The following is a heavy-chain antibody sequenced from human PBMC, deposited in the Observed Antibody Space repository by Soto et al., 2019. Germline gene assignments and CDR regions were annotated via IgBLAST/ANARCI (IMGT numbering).Heavy chain of an antibody. D-gene: IGHD3-10*01. J-gene: IGHJ4*02. CDR3: ARGGWYYYGSGSYYY. Sequence: QVQLQQWGAGLLKPSETLSLTCAVYGGSFDGYYWSWIRQPPGKGLEWIGEINHSGATNYNPSLKGRVTISIDTSKNQFSLTLSSVTAADTAVYYCARGGWYYYGSGSYYYWGQGTLVTVSS. CDR2: INHSGAT. V-gene: IGHV4-34*01. CDR1: GGSFDGYY.